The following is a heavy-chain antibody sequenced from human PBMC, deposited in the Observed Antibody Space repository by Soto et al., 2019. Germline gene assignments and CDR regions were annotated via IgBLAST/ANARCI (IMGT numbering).Heavy chain of an antibody. CDR1: GFTFSSYG. J-gene: IGHJ6*03. CDR2: IWYDGSNK. D-gene: IGHD3-10*01. V-gene: IGHV3-33*06. CDR3: AKVRFGAGGYMDV. Sequence: PGGSLRLSCAASGFTFSSYGMHWVRQAPGKGLEWVAVIWYDGSNKYYADSVKGRSIISRDNSKNTLFLQMNSLRAEDTAVYYCAKVRFGAGGYMDVWGKGTTVPVSS.